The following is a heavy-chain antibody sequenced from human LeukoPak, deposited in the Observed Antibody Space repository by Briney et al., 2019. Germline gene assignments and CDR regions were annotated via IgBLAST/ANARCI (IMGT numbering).Heavy chain of an antibody. V-gene: IGHV1-2*02. CDR3: ARDRTKYCRSTSCPLDY. D-gene: IGHD2-2*01. Sequence: ASVKVSCKASGYTFTGYYMHWVRQAPGQGLEWMGWINPNSGGTDYAQKFQGRVTMTRDTSISTAYMELSRLRSDDTAVYYCARDRTKYCRSTSCPLDYWGQGTLVTVSS. J-gene: IGHJ4*02. CDR2: INPNSGGT. CDR1: GYTFTGYY.